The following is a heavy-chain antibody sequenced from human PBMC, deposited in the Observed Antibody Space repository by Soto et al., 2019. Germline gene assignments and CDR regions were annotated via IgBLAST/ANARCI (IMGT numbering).Heavy chain of an antibody. CDR2: TIPIFGTA. J-gene: IGHJ3*02. Sequence: QVQLVQSGAEVKKPGSSVKVSCKASGGTFSSYAISWVRQAPGQGLEWMGGTIPIFGTANYAQKFQGRVTITADESTSTAYMELSSLRSEDTAVYYCATYYYGSGSYSTGDAFDIWGQGTMVTVSS. D-gene: IGHD3-10*01. V-gene: IGHV1-69*01. CDR3: ATYYYGSGSYSTGDAFDI. CDR1: GGTFSSYA.